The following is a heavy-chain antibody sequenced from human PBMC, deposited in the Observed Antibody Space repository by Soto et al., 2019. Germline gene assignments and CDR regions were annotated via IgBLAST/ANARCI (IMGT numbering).Heavy chain of an antibody. CDR1: GFTFSSYA. Sequence: QVQLVESGGGVVQPGRSLRLSCAASGFTFSSYAMHWVRQAPGKGLEWVAVISYDGSNKYYADSVKGRFTISRDNSKNTLYLQMNSLRAEDTAVNYCAREDSSGYLYYYYGMDVWGQGTTVTVSS. J-gene: IGHJ6*02. V-gene: IGHV3-30-3*01. D-gene: IGHD3-22*01. CDR3: AREDSSGYLYYYYGMDV. CDR2: ISYDGSNK.